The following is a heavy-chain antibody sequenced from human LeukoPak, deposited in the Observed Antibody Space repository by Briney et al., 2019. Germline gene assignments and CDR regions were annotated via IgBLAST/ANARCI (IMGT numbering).Heavy chain of an antibody. CDR2: FDPEDGET. J-gene: IGHJ5*02. CDR1: GYTLTELS. CDR3: ATPGYCSGGSRHCWNWFDP. D-gene: IGHD2-15*01. V-gene: IGHV1-24*01. Sequence: ASVKVSCKVSGYTLTELSMHWVRQAPGKGPEWMGGFDPEDGETIYAQKFQGRVTMTEDTSTDTAYMELSSLRSEDTAVYYCATPGYCSGGSRHCWNWFDPWGQGTLVTVSS.